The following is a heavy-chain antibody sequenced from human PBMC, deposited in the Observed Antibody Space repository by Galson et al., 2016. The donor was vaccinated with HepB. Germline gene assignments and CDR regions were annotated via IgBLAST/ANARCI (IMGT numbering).Heavy chain of an antibody. CDR1: GFTFSGHW. CDR3: ARPGYR. CDR2: IKEDGSEK. J-gene: IGHJ4*02. V-gene: IGHV3-7*01. D-gene: IGHD2-15*01. Sequence: SLRLSCAASGFTFSGHWMSWVRQAPGKGLEWVANIKEDGSEKYYVDSVEGRFTISRDNAKNSLYLQMNSLRVEDTAVYYCARPGYRWGQGTLVTVSS.